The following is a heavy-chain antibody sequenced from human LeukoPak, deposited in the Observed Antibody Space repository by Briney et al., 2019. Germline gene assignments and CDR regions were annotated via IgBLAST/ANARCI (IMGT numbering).Heavy chain of an antibody. CDR3: ARNCSDWYGYMAV. CDR1: GYTFTRYG. J-gene: IGHJ6*04. D-gene: IGHD6-19*01. CDR2: ISTYNGYA. V-gene: IGHV1-18*01. Sequence: ASVKVSCKASGYTFTRYGISWVRQAPGQGLEWMGWISTYNGYANYAQELQGRVTMTTETSTSTAYMELRSLRSDDTAVYYCARNCSDWYGYMAVWGKRTTVTVSS.